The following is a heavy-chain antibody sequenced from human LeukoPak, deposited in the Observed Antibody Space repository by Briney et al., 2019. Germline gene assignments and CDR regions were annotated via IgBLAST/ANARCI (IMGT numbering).Heavy chain of an antibody. Sequence: SETLSLTCTVSGGSISSGSYYWSWIRQPAGKGLEWIGRIYTSGSTNYNPSLKSRVTISVDTSKNLFSLKLSSVTAADTAVYYCASYDSSGYYPPHWGQGTLVTVSS. V-gene: IGHV4-61*02. D-gene: IGHD3-22*01. CDR1: GGSISSGSYY. J-gene: IGHJ4*02. CDR3: ASYDSSGYYPPH. CDR2: IYTSGST.